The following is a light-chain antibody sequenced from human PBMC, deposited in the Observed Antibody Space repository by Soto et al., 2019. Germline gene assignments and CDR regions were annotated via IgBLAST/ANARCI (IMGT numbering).Light chain of an antibody. V-gene: IGLV2-14*01. J-gene: IGLJ2*01. CDR3: SSYTSSSTLV. CDR1: SSDVGGYNY. Sequence: QSALTQPPSASGSPGQSVTISCTGTSSDVGGYNYVSWYQQYPGQAPKLVIYEVTHRPSGISNRFSASKSGNTASLTISGLQADDEADYYCSSYTSSSTLVFGGGTKLTVL. CDR2: EVT.